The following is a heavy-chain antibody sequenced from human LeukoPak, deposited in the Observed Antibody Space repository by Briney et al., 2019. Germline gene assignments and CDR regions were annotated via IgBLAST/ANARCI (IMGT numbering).Heavy chain of an antibody. CDR3: ARAGGWEGDFDY. J-gene: IGHJ4*02. CDR2: INHSGST. D-gene: IGHD6-19*01. V-gene: IGHV4-34*01. CDR1: GGSFSGYY. Sequence: SETLSLTCAVYGGSFSGYYWSWIRHPPGKGLEWIGEINHSGSTNYNPSLKSRVTILVDTSNNQFSLKLSSVTAADTAVYYCARAGGWEGDFDYWGQGTLVTDSS.